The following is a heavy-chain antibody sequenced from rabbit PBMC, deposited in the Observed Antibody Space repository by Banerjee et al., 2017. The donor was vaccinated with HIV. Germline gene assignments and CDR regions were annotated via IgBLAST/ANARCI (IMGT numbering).Heavy chain of an antibody. V-gene: IGHV1S40*01. Sequence: QSLEESGGDLVKPGASLTLTCTASGFSFSRSYYMSWVRQAPGKGLEWIGCIYGGSSGSTYYASWAKGRFTIAKASATTVTLQMTSLTAADTATYLCAIAVVSGGDAYGFDPWGPGTLVTVS. D-gene: IGHD6-1*01. CDR1: GFSFSRSYY. J-gene: IGHJ2*01. CDR2: IYGGSSGST. CDR3: AIAVVSGGDAYGFDP.